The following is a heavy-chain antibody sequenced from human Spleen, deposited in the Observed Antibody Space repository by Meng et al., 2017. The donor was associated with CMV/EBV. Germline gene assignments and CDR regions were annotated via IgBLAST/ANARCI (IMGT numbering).Heavy chain of an antibody. CDR2: IYNTGFT. Sequence: SCTVSGGSMRSNGYYWSWIRQLPGRGLEWIGYIYNTGFTYYNPSLKSRATISVDKSKNQFSLKLSSVTAADTAVYYCARHLTTLPAASNWFDPWGQGTLVTVSS. CDR3: ARHLTTLPAASNWFDP. J-gene: IGHJ5*02. CDR1: GGSMRSNGYY. V-gene: IGHV4-31*02. D-gene: IGHD2-2*01.